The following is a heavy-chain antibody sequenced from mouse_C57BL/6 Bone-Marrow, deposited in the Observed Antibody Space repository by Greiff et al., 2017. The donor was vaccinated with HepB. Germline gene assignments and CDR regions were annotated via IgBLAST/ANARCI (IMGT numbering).Heavy chain of an antibody. Sequence: EVKLVESGGGLVKPGGSLKLSCAASGFTFSDYGMHWVRQAPEKGLEWVAYISSGSSTIYYADTVKGRFTISRDNAKNTLFLQMTSLRSEDTAMYYCADDGYHEVMDYWGQGTSVTVSS. J-gene: IGHJ4*01. CDR3: ADDGYHEVMDY. CDR1: GFTFSDYG. D-gene: IGHD2-3*01. CDR2: ISSGSSTI. V-gene: IGHV5-17*01.